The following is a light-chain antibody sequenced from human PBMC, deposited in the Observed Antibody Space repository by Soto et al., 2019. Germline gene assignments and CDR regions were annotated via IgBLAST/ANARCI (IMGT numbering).Light chain of an antibody. CDR2: DAS. CDR3: QQYGSSSWT. Sequence: EVVLTQSPGTLSLSPWERATLSCRASQSVSSSDLAWYQQKPGQAPRLLMYDASSRATGIPDRFSGSGSGTDFTLTIRRLDPEDFAVYYCQQYGSSSWTFGQGTKLDLK. V-gene: IGKV3-20*01. J-gene: IGKJ1*01. CDR1: QSVSSSD.